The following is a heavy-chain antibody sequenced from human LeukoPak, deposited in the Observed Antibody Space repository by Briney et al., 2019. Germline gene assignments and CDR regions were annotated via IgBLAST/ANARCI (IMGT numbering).Heavy chain of an antibody. CDR2: IKQDGSEK. CDR3: ARERRGYASSGYYPFFDY. J-gene: IGHJ4*02. CDR1: GFTFSSYW. D-gene: IGHD3-22*01. V-gene: IGHV3-7*01. Sequence: GGSLRLSCAASGFTFSSYWMSWVRQAPGKGLEWVANIKQDGSEKYYVDSVKGRFTISRDNAKNSLYLQMNSLRAEDTAVYYCARERRGYASSGYYPFFDYWGQGTLVTVSS.